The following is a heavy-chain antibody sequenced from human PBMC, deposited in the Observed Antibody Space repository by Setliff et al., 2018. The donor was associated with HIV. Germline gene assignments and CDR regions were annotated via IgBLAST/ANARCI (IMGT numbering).Heavy chain of an antibody. D-gene: IGHD6-6*01. J-gene: IGHJ4*01. Sequence: SETLSLTCTVSGGSINNDIYFWTWIRQRPGKGLEWIGYIYYSGSTTSNPALKSRLTTSVDTSSNQFALKLNSVTAADTAIYYCARSSRSSPFWFDYWGRGTLVTVSS. CDR3: ARSSRSSPFWFDY. CDR1: GGSINNDIYF. CDR2: IYYSGST. V-gene: IGHV4-31*02.